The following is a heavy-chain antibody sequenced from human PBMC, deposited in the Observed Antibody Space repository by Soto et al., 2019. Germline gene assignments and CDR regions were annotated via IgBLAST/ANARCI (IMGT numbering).Heavy chain of an antibody. V-gene: IGHV1-3*01. CDR2: INCGNGDT. Sequence: QVQLVQSDTEVKKPGDSVRVSCRASGYSLTNFAMHWVRRAPGHRLEWMGWINCGNGDTRFSHEFQGRVAITRDTSANTAYMELTSLRSEDTDVYYCARGNLARRKHLDFCGQGTLAIGSS. J-gene: IGHJ4*02. CDR3: ARGNLARRKHLDF. CDR1: GYSLTNFA.